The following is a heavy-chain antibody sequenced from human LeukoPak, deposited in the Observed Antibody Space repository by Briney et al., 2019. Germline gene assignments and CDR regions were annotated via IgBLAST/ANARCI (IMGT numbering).Heavy chain of an antibody. J-gene: IGHJ5*02. CDR1: GGSISSYY. CDR2: IYYSGST. CDR3: ARDQSSGSYFWFDP. V-gene: IGHV4-59*01. Sequence: SETLSLTCTVSGGSISSYYWSWIRQPPGKGLEWIGYIYYSGSTNYNPSLKSRVTISVDTSKNQFSLKLSSVTAADTAVYYCARDQSSGSYFWFDPWGQGTLVTVS. D-gene: IGHD1-26*01.